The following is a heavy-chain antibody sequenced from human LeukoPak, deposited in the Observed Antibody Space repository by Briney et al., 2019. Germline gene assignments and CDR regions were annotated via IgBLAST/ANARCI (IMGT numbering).Heavy chain of an antibody. Sequence: PGGSLRLSCAASGFTFSSYSMNWVRQAPGKGLEWVSSISSSSYIYYADSVKGRFTISRDNAKNSLYLQMNSLRAEDTAVYYCARDSAVGSSPYYFDYWGQGTLVTVSS. CDR1: GFTFSSYS. D-gene: IGHD4-23*01. V-gene: IGHV3-21*01. CDR3: ARDSAVGSSPYYFDY. CDR2: ISSSSYI. J-gene: IGHJ4*02.